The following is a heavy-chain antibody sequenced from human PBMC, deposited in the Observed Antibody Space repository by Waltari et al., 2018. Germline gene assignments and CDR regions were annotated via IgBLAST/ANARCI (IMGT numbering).Heavy chain of an antibody. CDR2: IYYSGST. CDR3: AREKKGFWQDY. Sequence: QVQLQESGPGLVKPSETLSLTCTVSGGSISSYYWSWIRQPPGKGLEWIGYIYYSGSTNDNPSLKSRVTISVDTSKNQFSLKLSSVTAADTAVYYCAREKKGFWQDYWGQGTLVTVSS. CDR1: GGSISSYY. V-gene: IGHV4-59*01. D-gene: IGHD2-15*01. J-gene: IGHJ4*02.